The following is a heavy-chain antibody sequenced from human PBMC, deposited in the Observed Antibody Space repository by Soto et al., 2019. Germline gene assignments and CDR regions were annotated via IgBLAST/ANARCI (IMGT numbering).Heavy chain of an antibody. Sequence: SETLSLTCAVYGGSFIGYYCIFIRHPPGKGLEWIVEINHSGSTNYNPSLKSRVTISVDTSKNQFSLKLSSVTAADTAVYYCAHRGTNPPLYYFDYWGQGTLVTVSS. CDR1: GGSFIGYY. CDR2: INHSGST. J-gene: IGHJ4*02. D-gene: IGHD3-10*01. V-gene: IGHV4-34*01. CDR3: AHRGTNPPLYYFDY.